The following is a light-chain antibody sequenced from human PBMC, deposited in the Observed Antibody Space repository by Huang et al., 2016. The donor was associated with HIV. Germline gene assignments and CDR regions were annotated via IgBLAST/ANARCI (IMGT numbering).Light chain of an antibody. CDR1: QSLLQSNGYNY. Sequence: DIVMTQSPLSLSVTPGEPASISCRSSQSLLQSNGYNYLDWYLQKPGQSPQLLIYLGSNRAAGVPDRFSGSGSGTDFTLKISRVEAEDVGVYLCMQALLPVAFGGGTKVEIK. J-gene: IGKJ4*01. CDR2: LGS. V-gene: IGKV2-28*01. CDR3: MQALLPVA.